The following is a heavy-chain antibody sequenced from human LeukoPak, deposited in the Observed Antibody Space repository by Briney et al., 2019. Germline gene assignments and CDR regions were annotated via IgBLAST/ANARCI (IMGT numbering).Heavy chain of an antibody. D-gene: IGHD3-3*01. CDR2: INPNSGGT. V-gene: IGHV1-2*02. CDR1: GYTFTGYY. CDR3: ARSYYDFWSGYF. J-gene: IGHJ4*02. Sequence: GASVKVSCKASGYTFTGYYMHWVRQAPGQGLEWMGWINPNSGGTNYAQKFQGRVTMTRDTSISTAYMELSRLSSDDTAVYYCARSYYDFWSGYFWGQGTLVTVSS.